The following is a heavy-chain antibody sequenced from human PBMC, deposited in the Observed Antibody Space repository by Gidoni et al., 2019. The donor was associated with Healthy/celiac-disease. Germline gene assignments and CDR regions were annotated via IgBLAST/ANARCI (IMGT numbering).Heavy chain of an antibody. CDR1: GGSISSYY. Sequence: QVQLQESGPGLVKPSETLSLTCTVSGGSISSYYWSWIRQPPGKGLEWIGYIYYSGSTNYNPSLKSRVTISVDTSKNQFSLKLSSVTAADTAVYYCARATGYSYGYYWFDPWGQGTLVTVSS. V-gene: IGHV4-59*01. CDR2: IYYSGST. D-gene: IGHD5-18*01. J-gene: IGHJ5*02. CDR3: ARATGYSYGYYWFDP.